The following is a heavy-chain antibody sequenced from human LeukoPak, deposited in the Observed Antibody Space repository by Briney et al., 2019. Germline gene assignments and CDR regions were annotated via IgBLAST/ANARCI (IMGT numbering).Heavy chain of an antibody. D-gene: IGHD3-16*01. CDR2: INPNSGGT. V-gene: IGHV1-2*02. J-gene: IGHJ3*02. CDR1: LYTFTGHY. CDR3: ARVLSSREGIYAGAFDI. Sequence: ASVKVSCMPSLYTFTGHYMHLVRQAPGPPLEWMGWINPNSGGTNYAQKFQGRVTMTRDTTISTAYMELSRLRSDDTAVYYCARVLSSREGIYAGAFDIWGQGTMVTVSS.